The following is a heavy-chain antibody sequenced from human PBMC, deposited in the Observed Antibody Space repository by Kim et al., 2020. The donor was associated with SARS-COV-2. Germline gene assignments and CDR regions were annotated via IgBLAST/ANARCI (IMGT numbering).Heavy chain of an antibody. J-gene: IGHJ4*02. CDR3: ARGAGYDN. CDR1: GFTFSSYA. Sequence: GGSLRLSCAASGFTFSSYAMHWVRQAPGKGLEWVAVISYDGSNKYYADSVKGRFTISRDNSKNTLYLQMNSLRAEDTAVYYCARGAGYDNWGQGTLVTVSS. D-gene: IGHD5-12*01. CDR2: ISYDGSNK. V-gene: IGHV3-30*04.